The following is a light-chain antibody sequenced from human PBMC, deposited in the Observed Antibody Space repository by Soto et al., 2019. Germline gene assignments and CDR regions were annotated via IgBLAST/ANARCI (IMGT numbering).Light chain of an antibody. Sequence: EIVLTQSPATLPLSPGERATLSCRASQSVSTYLAWYQQKRGQAPRLLIHDASNRATGIPARFSGSGSGTDFTLTISSLEPEDFAVYYCQHRSNWPRTFGQGTKVEIK. V-gene: IGKV3-11*01. CDR1: QSVSTY. CDR2: DAS. CDR3: QHRSNWPRT. J-gene: IGKJ1*01.